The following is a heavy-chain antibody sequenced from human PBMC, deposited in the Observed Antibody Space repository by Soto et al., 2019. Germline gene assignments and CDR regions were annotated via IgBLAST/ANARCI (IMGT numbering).Heavy chain of an antibody. CDR2: INTDESDK. V-gene: IGHV3-74*01. J-gene: IGHJ4*02. Sequence: EVQLVESGGGLVQPGGSLRLSCIASGFTFSSHWMHWVRQVPGKGLEWVSRINTDESDKGDADSVKGRVTISRDNARNTLYWQRNSLRAEDTAVYYCARSPYGSGDGNDYWGQGTLVSVSS. D-gene: IGHD3-10*01. CDR3: ARSPYGSGDGNDY. CDR1: GFTFSSHW.